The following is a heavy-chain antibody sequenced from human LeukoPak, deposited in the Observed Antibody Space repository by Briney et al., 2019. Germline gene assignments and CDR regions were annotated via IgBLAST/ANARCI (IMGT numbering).Heavy chain of an antibody. Sequence: VASVKVSCTASGYTFTAYYTHWVRQAPGQGLEWMGWIDPRSGGSKYAQKFQGRVTMTGDTSISTAYMEVIGLRSDDTAVYYCARDRNSGSSLDIWGQGTMLTVSS. CDR2: IDPRSGGS. V-gene: IGHV1-2*02. J-gene: IGHJ3*02. D-gene: IGHD6-6*01. CDR3: ARDRNSGSSLDI. CDR1: GYTFTAYY.